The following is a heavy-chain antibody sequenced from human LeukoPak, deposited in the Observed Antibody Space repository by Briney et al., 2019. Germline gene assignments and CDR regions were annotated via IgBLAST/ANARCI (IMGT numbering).Heavy chain of an antibody. Sequence: GGSLRLSCVTSGFTFGDFVMHWVRQAPGKGLECVSTISWTGDKVAYAGSVKGRFTVSRDNAKNSLFLQMNSLRDEDTAVYYCARAPLYCSSSCSHHYGMDVWGQGTKVTVSS. D-gene: IGHD2-2*01. J-gene: IGHJ6*02. CDR2: ISWTGDKV. V-gene: IGHV3-9*01. CDR1: GFTFGDFV. CDR3: ARAPLYCSSSCSHHYGMDV.